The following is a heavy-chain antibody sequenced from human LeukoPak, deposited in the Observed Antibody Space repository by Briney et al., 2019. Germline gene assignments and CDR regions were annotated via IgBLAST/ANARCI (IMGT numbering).Heavy chain of an antibody. D-gene: IGHD4/OR15-4a*01. V-gene: IGHV3-21*01. CDR1: GFTFTDYT. Sequence: GGSLRLSCAASGFTFTDYTLNWVRQAPGEGLEWGSSMSGIGGFVHYADSVKGRFTISRDNARSSLFLQMTSLRAEDTAVYFCARDDYSDSPTYYNGMDVWGQGTAVTVSS. CDR2: MSGIGGFV. CDR3: ARDDYSDSPTYYNGMDV. J-gene: IGHJ6*02.